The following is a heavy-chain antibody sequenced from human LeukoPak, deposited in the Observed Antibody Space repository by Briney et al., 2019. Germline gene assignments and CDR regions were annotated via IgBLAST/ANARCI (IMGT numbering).Heavy chain of an antibody. J-gene: IGHJ4*02. Sequence: ASVKVSCKVSGYTLTELSMHWVRQAPGKGLEWMGGFDPEDGGTIYAQKFQGRVTMTEDTSTDTAYMELSSLRSEDTAVYYCATDLYYYDSSGYPEATAPVSWGQGTLVTVSS. CDR1: GYTLTELS. V-gene: IGHV1-24*01. CDR2: FDPEDGGT. CDR3: ATDLYYYDSSGYPEATAPVS. D-gene: IGHD3-22*01.